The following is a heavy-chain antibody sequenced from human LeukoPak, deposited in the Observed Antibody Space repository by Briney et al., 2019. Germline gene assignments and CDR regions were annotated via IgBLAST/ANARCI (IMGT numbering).Heavy chain of an antibody. V-gene: IGHV4-59*01. CDR2: IYYSGST. J-gene: IGHJ5*02. Sequence: SETLSLTCTVSGGSISSYYWSRIRQPPGKGLEWIGYIYYSGSTNYNPSLKSRVTISVDTSKNQFSLKLSSVTAADTAVYYCARDIAAVAGWFDPWGQGTLVTVSS. D-gene: IGHD6-19*01. CDR1: GGSISSYY. CDR3: ARDIAAVAGWFDP.